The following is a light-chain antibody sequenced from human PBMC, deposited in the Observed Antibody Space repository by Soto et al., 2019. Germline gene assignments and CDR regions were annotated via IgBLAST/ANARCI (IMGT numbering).Light chain of an antibody. J-gene: IGLJ1*01. CDR3: SSYTSSNTFV. CDR2: HVS. V-gene: IGLV2-14*03. Sequence: QSALAQPASVSGSPGQSITISCAGTSGDVGGYNYVSWYQQHPGSAPTLMIYHVSDRPSGVSDRFSASKSGNTASLTISGLQAQDEADYYCSSYTSSNTFVFGTATKVTVL. CDR1: SGDVGGYNY.